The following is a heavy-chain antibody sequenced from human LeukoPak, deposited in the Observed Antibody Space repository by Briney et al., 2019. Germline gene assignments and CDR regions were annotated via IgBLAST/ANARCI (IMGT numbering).Heavy chain of an antibody. Sequence: SETLSLTCTVSGGSISSGGYYWSWIRQHPGKGLEWIGCIYYSGSTYYNPSLKSRVTISVDTSKNQFSLKLSSVTAADTAVYYCARDGTTCFDYWGQGTLVTVSS. CDR2: IYYSGST. D-gene: IGHD1-7*01. CDR1: GGSISSGGYY. J-gene: IGHJ4*02. CDR3: ARDGTTCFDY. V-gene: IGHV4-31*03.